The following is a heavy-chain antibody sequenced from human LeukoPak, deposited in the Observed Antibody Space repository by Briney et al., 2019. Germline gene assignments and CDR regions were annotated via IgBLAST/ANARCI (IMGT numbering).Heavy chain of an antibody. V-gene: IGHV1-2*02. CDR3: ARGLLSIWGSYHFDY. CDR2: INPNSSGT. D-gene: IGHD1-26*01. CDR1: GYTFTGYY. J-gene: IGHJ4*02. Sequence: ASVKVSCKASGYTFTGYYIHWVRQAPGQGLECMGWINPNSSGTNYAQKFQGRVTMTRDTSISTAYMELSRLRSDDTAVYYCARGLLSIWGSYHFDYWGQGTLVTVSS.